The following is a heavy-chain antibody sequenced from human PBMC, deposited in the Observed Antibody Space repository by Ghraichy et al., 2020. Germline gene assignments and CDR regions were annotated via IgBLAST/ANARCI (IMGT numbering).Heavy chain of an antibody. CDR3: ARSRLLNDY. Sequence: GGSLRLSCAASGFTFSSAWMTWVRQAPGKGLEWVANISPGGSEKYYVDSVKGRFTISRDNDQNSLFLQMGSLRAEDTAVYYCARSRLLNDYWGQGTLVTVSS. V-gene: IGHV3-7*03. CDR2: ISPGGSEK. J-gene: IGHJ4*02. CDR1: GFTFSSAW. D-gene: IGHD6-19*01.